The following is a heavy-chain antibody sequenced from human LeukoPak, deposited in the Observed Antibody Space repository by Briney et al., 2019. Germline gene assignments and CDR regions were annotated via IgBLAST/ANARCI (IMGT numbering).Heavy chain of an antibody. V-gene: IGHV3-53*01. J-gene: IGHJ4*02. D-gene: IGHD3-22*01. CDR1: GLTVFSSY. Sequence: PGGSLRLSCAASGLTVFSSYMSWVRQAPGKGLEWVSVIYSGGTTYYADSVKGRFTISRDRSMNTLFLQMSSLRGEDTAVYYCAKDVIGYWKPIDYWGQGTLVTVSS. CDR2: IYSGGTT. CDR3: AKDVIGYWKPIDY.